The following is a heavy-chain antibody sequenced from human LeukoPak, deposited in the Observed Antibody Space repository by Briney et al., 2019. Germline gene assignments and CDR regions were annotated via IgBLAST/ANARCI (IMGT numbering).Heavy chain of an antibody. CDR1: GFTFSAYA. V-gene: IGHV3-23*01. Sequence: PGGSLRLSCEASGFTFSAYAMTWVRQAPGQGLEWVSSIGSDNKPHYSESVKGRFAISRDNSKSMLFLQLNSLRAEDTALYYCARDKGSSRGEKYYFDYWGQGTLVTVSS. J-gene: IGHJ4*02. CDR2: IGSDNKP. D-gene: IGHD6-13*01. CDR3: ARDKGSSRGEKYYFDY.